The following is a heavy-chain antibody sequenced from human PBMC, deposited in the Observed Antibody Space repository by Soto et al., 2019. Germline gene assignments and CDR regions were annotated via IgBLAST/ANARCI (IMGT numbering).Heavy chain of an antibody. CDR1: GGSISSGGYY. J-gene: IGHJ6*02. Sequence: PSETLSLTCTVSGGSISSGGYYWGCIRQHPGKGLEWIGDIYYSGSTYYNPSLKSRVTISVDTSKNQFSLKLSSVTAEDTAVYYCAIDHRWRRPPYGMHFPGPGPIVTVSS. CDR2: IYYSGST. D-gene: IGHD2-15*01. CDR3: AIDHRWRRPPYGMHF. V-gene: IGHV4-31*03.